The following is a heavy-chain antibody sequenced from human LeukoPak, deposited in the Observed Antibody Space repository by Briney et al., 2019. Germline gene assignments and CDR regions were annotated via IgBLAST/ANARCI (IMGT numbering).Heavy chain of an antibody. CDR2: IYPGDSDT. CDR1: GYSFTSYW. D-gene: IGHD3-9*01. V-gene: IGHV5-51*01. Sequence: GESLKISCKGSGYSFTSYWIGWVRQMPGKGLEWMGIIYPGDSDTRYSPSFQGQVTISADKSISTAYLQWSSLKASDTAMYYCARASSYDILTGYYNNWFDPWGQGTLVTVSS. J-gene: IGHJ5*02. CDR3: ARASSYDILTGYYNNWFDP.